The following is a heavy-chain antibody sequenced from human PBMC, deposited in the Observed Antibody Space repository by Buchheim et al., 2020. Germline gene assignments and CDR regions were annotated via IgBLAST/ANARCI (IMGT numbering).Heavy chain of an antibody. J-gene: IGHJ4*02. D-gene: IGHD1-26*01. CDR2: ITDGGGST. CDR1: GFRFSSFG. Sequence: EVQLLESGGGLVQPGGSLRLSCAASGFRFSSFGMSWVRQAPGKGLEWVSTITDGGGSTFYPDSVKGRFTISRDNSKNTVSLEMSSLRDEDTATYYCARRDTSRIYCFDYWGQGTL. V-gene: IGHV3-23*01. CDR3: ARRDTSRIYCFDY.